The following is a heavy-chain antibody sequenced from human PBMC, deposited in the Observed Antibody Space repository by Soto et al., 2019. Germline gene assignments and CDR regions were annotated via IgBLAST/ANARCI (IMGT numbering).Heavy chain of an antibody. CDR3: AKDQYAAAGPDY. CDR1: GFTFRSSA. CDR2: INGGDDSK. V-gene: IGHV3-23*01. D-gene: IGHD6-13*01. J-gene: IGHJ4*02. Sequence: GGSLRLACAVSGFTFRSSAMRWVRLAPGKGLEWVSGINGGDDSKHYAESVRGRFTITRDNSKNTLLLQMNSLRAEDTAVYYCAKDQYAAAGPDYWGQGPLVT.